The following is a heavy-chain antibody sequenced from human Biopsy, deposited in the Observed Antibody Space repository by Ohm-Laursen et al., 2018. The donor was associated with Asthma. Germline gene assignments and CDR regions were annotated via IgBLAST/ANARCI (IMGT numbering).Heavy chain of an antibody. D-gene: IGHD3-3*02. CDR2: IKHDGSEK. J-gene: IGHJ1*01. Sequence: GSLRLSCAAPGFTFGDYCMSWVRQVPGKGLEWVANIKHDGSEKNHVDSLKGRFTISRDNAKNSLYLQMNSLRAEDTAVYYCARTFHFWSPYHAEHYQLWGQGTLVTVSS. CDR3: ARTFHFWSPYHAEHYQL. CDR1: GFTFGDYC. V-gene: IGHV3-7*01.